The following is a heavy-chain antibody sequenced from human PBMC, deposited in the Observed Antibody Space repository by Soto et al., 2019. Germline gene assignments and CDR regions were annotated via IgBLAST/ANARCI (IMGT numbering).Heavy chain of an antibody. CDR2: ISAYNGNT. J-gene: IGHJ5*02. D-gene: IGHD3-3*01. V-gene: IGHV1-18*01. CDR1: GYTFTSYG. CDR3: ARGPVTYYDFWSGLYNWFGP. Sequence: ASVKVSCKASGYTFTSYGISWVRQAPGQGLEWMGWISAYNGNTNYAQKLQGRVTMTTDTSTSTAYMELRSLRSDDTAVYYCARGPVTYYDFWSGLYNWFGPWGQGTLVTVSS.